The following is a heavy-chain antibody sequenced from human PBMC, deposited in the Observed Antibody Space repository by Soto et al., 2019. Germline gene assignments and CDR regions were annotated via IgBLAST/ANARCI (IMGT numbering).Heavy chain of an antibody. CDR1: GFTFSSNA. V-gene: IGHV3-23*01. CDR2: IISGGGIT. Sequence: ESGGGLVQPGGSLRLSCAASGFTFSSNAMSWVRQAPGKGLEWVSIISGGGITHYADSVKGRFTISRDNSKSTLYLQMNSLRAEDTAVYYCAKYREKAYGDYHLDYWGQGTLLTVSS. J-gene: IGHJ4*02. CDR3: AKYREKAYGDYHLDY. D-gene: IGHD4-17*01.